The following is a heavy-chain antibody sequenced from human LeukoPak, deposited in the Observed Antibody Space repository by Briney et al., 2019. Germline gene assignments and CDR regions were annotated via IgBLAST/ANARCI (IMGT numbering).Heavy chain of an antibody. CDR1: GFTFSSYW. V-gene: IGHV3-7*01. J-gene: IGHJ4*02. CDR3: ARYASGSYHLDY. CDR2: IKPDVSET. Sequence: GGSLRLSCAVSGFTFSSYWMSWVRQAPRKGLEWEAKIKPDVSETNYVDSVRGRFTISRDNAKNSLNLQMSSLRAEDTAVYYCARYASGSYHLDYWGQGNLVTVSS. D-gene: IGHD3-10*01.